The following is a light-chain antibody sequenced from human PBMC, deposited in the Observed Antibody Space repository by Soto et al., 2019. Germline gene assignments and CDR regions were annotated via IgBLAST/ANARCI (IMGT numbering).Light chain of an antibody. J-gene: IGKJ1*01. Sequence: DIQMTQSPSTLSASVGDRVTITCRASQSISSWLAWYQQKPGKAPKLLIYKASSLESGVPSRFSGSGSGTEFTLTSNSLQPDDFATYYCHQYDSYSTFGQGTKVEIK. V-gene: IGKV1-5*03. CDR2: KAS. CDR3: HQYDSYST. CDR1: QSISSW.